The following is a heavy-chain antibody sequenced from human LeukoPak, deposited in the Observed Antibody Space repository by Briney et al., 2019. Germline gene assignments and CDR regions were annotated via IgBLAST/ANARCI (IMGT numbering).Heavy chain of an antibody. J-gene: IGHJ4*02. D-gene: IGHD4-23*01. V-gene: IGHV4-34*01. Sequence: SETLSLTCAVYGGSFSGYYWSWIRQPPGKGLEWIGEINHSGSTNYNPSLKSRVTISVDTSKNQFSLKQSSVTAADTAVYYCARVVFGDGGIPFDYWGQGTLVTVSS. CDR1: GGSFSGYY. CDR2: INHSGST. CDR3: ARVVFGDGGIPFDY.